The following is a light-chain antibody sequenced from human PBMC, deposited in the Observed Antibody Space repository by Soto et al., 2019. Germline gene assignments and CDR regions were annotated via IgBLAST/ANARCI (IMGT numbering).Light chain of an antibody. CDR1: SSDVGGYNF. J-gene: IGLJ1*01. CDR2: DVS. Sequence: QSALTQPASVSGSPGQSITISCTGTSSDVGGYNFVSWYQQYPGKAPKLIIFDVSNRPSGVSDRFSGSKSGDTASLTISGLHTEDEADYYCNSYTSSSRPNYVFGTGTKVT. V-gene: IGLV2-14*01. CDR3: NSYTSSSRPNYV.